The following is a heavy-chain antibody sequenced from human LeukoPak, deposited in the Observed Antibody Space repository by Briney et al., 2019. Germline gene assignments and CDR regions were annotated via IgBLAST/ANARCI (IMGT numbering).Heavy chain of an antibody. CDR3: AKVGSYDILTGYAFDI. J-gene: IGHJ3*02. Sequence: TGGSLRLSCAASGSTFSNYEMTWVRQAPGRGLEWVSTISGGGGSTYYADSVKGRFTISRDNSKNTLYLQMNSLRAEDTAVYYCAKVGSYDILTGYAFDIWGQGTMVTVSS. D-gene: IGHD3-9*01. CDR1: GSTFSNYE. V-gene: IGHV3-23*01. CDR2: ISGGGGST.